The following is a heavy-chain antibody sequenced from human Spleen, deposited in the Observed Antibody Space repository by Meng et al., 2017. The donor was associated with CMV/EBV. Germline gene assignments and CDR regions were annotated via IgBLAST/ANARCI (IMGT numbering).Heavy chain of an antibody. CDR2: ISYDGSNK. CDR1: GFTFSSYA. Sequence: GGSLRLSCAASGFTFSSYAMHWVRQAPGKGLEWVAVISYDGSNKYYADSVKGRFTISRDDGKNSVYLQMNSLRAEDTAVYYCARHSTEATISDYWGQGTLVTVSS. D-gene: IGHD5-12*01. J-gene: IGHJ4*02. CDR3: ARHSTEATISDY. V-gene: IGHV3-30*04.